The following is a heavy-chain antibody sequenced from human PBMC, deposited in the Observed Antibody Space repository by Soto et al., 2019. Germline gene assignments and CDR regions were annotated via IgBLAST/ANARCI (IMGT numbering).Heavy chain of an antibody. J-gene: IGHJ4*02. V-gene: IGHV3-33*01. D-gene: IGHD2-21*02. Sequence: QVQLVESGGGVVQPGRSLRLSCAASGFTFSSYGMHWVRQAPGKGLEWVAVIWYDGSNKYYADSVKGRFTISRDNSKNTLYMQMHSLRAEDTAVYYCARSPGCIGGDCYSPLDYWGQGTLVTVSP. CDR2: IWYDGSNK. CDR1: GFTFSSYG. CDR3: ARSPGCIGGDCYSPLDY.